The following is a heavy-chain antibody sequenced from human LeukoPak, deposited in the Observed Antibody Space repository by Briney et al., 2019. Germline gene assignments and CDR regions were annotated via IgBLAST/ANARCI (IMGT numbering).Heavy chain of an antibody. J-gene: IGHJ6*03. CDR2: ISYDGSNK. CDR3: AKDGADQTYYYYYMDV. D-gene: IGHD1-26*01. Sequence: PGGSLRLSCAASGFTFSSYGMHWVRQAPGKGLEWVAVISYDGSNKYYADSVKGRFTISRDNSKNTLYLQMNSLRAEDTAVYYCAKDGADQTYYYYYMDVWGKGTTVTVSS. CDR1: GFTFSSYG. V-gene: IGHV3-30*18.